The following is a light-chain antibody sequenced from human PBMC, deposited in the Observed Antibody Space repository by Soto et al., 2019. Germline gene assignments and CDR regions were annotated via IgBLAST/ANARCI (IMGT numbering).Light chain of an antibody. CDR1: QSVSSY. Sequence: EIVLTQSPATLSLSPWERATLSCPPSQSVSSYLAWYQQKPGQAPRLLLYEASNRATGIPARFSVSGSGTDLTLTIRSLEPEDFAFYACQQRSNWRPVTFGQGTRLEIK. CDR3: QQRSNWRPVT. CDR2: EAS. J-gene: IGKJ5*01. V-gene: IGKV3-11*01.